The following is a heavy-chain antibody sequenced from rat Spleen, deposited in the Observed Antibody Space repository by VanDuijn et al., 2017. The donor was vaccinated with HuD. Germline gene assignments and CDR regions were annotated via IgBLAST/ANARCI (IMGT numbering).Heavy chain of an antibody. D-gene: IGHD1-9*01. CDR1: GFNFSDYG. V-gene: IGHV5-29*01. CDR3: ARHGYNYAYVMDA. Sequence: EVQLVESGGGLVQPGRSLKLSCAASGFNFSDYGMAWVRQAPTKGLEWVATISYGDSSGHSSTYYRDSVKGRFTISRDNAKSILYLQMDSLRSEDTATYYCARHGYNYAYVMDAWGQGASVTVSS. J-gene: IGHJ4*01. CDR2: ISYGDSSGHSST.